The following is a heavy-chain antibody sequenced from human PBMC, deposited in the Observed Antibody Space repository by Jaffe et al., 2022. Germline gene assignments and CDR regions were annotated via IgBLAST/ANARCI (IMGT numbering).Heavy chain of an antibody. D-gene: IGHD2-2*01. V-gene: IGHV3-23*01. CDR3: AKVYCSSTSCRIYYYYYMDV. CDR2: ISGSGGST. J-gene: IGHJ6*03. CDR1: GFTFSSYA. Sequence: EVQLLESGGGLVQPGGSLRLSCAASGFTFSSYAMSWVRQAPGKGLEWVSAISGSGGSTYYADSVKGRFTISRDNSKNTLYLQMNSLRAEDTAVYYCAKVYCSSTSCRIYYYYYMDVWGKGTTVTVSS.